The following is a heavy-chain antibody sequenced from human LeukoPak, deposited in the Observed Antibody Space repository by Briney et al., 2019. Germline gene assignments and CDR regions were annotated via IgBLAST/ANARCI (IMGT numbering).Heavy chain of an antibody. V-gene: IGHV4-59*01. CDR1: GVSITSDH. Sequence: SETLSLTCTVSGVSITSDHRNWIRQPPGKGLEWIGCIYYSGSTYYNPSLKSRVTISVDMSKNQFSLRLTSVTAADTAVYYCARKNDFDIWGQGTLVTVSS. D-gene: IGHD2/OR15-2a*01. J-gene: IGHJ3*02. CDR2: IYYSGST. CDR3: ARKNDFDI.